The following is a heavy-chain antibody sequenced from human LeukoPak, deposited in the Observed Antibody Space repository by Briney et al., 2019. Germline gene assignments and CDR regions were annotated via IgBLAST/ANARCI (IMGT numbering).Heavy chain of an antibody. CDR3: AREWIPTYSQGWFDP. V-gene: IGHV3-30-3*01. D-gene: IGHD2-21*01. CDR2: ISYDGSDK. Sequence: GGSLRLSCAASGFTFSSYVMHWVRQAPGKGLEWVAVISYDGSDKYYADSVKGRFTISRDNSKNTLYLQMNSLRAEDTAVYYCAREWIPTYSQGWFDPWGQGTLVTVSS. J-gene: IGHJ5*02. CDR1: GFTFSSYV.